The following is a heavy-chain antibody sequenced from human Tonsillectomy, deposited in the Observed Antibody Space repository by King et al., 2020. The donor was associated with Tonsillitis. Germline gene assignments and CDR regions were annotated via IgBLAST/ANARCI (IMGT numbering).Heavy chain of an antibody. CDR2: INHSGST. V-gene: IGHV4-34*01. CDR1: GGSFSGYY. D-gene: IGHD6-13*01. J-gene: IGHJ4*02. Sequence: VQLQQWGAGLLKPSETLSLTCAVYGGSFSGYYWSWIRQPPGKGLEWIGEINHSGSTNYNPSLKSRVTISVDTSKNQFSLKLSSVTAADTAVYYCAIRRLQQLVHYWGQGTLVTVSS. CDR3: AIRRLQQLVHY.